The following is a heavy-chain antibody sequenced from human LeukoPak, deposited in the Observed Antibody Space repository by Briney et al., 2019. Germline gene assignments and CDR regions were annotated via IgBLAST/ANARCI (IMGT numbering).Heavy chain of an antibody. V-gene: IGHV3-7*01. CDR3: AGGQGWHFDL. D-gene: IGHD2-15*01. Sequence: PGGSLRLSCAASGFTFSSYWMSWVRQAPGKGLEWVANIKQDGSEEHYVASVKGRFTISRDNAKLYLQMNSLRAEDTAVYYCAGGQGWHFDLWGRGTLITVSS. J-gene: IGHJ2*01. CDR2: IKQDGSEE. CDR1: GFTFSSYW.